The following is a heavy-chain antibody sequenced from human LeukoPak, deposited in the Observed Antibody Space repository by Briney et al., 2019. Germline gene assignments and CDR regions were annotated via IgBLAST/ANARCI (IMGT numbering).Heavy chain of an antibody. CDR1: GFTFSGSA. CDR3: TKGWELPNWFDP. J-gene: IGHJ5*02. V-gene: IGHV3-73*01. D-gene: IGHD1-7*01. Sequence: GWSLKLSCAASGFTFSGSAMHWVCQASGKGLEWAGRIRSKANSYATAYAASVKGRFTISRDDSKNTAYLQMNSLKTEDTAVYYCTKGWELPNWFDPWGQGTLVTVSS. CDR2: IRSKANSYAT.